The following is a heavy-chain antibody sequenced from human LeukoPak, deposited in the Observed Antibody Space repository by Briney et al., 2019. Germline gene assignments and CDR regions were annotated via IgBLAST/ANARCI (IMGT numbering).Heavy chain of an antibody. Sequence: SESLSLTCTVSGGSISSSNYYWGWIRQPPGKGLEWIGSIYYSGSTYYNPSLRSRVTISLDTSKNQFSLKLSSVTAADTAVYYCARTFYYASSGYNPFHYWVQGTLVTVSS. CDR3: ARTFYYASSGYNPFHY. V-gene: IGHV4-39*01. CDR1: GGSISSSNYY. J-gene: IGHJ4*02. D-gene: IGHD3-22*01. CDR2: IYYSGST.